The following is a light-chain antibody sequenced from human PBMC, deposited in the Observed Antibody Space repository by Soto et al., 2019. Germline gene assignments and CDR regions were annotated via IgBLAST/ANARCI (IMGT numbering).Light chain of an antibody. CDR3: SSYTLSSTVV. Sequence: QYALTQPASVSGSPGQSITISCTGTSSDVGGYNYVSWYQQHPGKDPKLMIYDVSSRPSGVSSRFSGSKSGNTAYLSISGLQPEDGADYYCSSYTLSSTVVFGGGTKLILL. V-gene: IGLV2-14*01. J-gene: IGLJ2*01. CDR1: SSDVGGYNY. CDR2: DVS.